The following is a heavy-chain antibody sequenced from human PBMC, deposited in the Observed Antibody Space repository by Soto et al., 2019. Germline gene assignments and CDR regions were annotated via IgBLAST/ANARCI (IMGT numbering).Heavy chain of an antibody. CDR2: IIPIFGTA. CDR3: ARTPIAARPNYYYCGMDV. CDR1: GGTFSSYA. J-gene: IGHJ6*02. D-gene: IGHD6-6*01. Sequence: GASVKVSCKASGGTFSSYAISWVRQAPGQGLEWMGGIIPIFGTANYAQKFQGRVTITADESTSTAYMELSSLRSEDTAVYYCARTPIAARPNYYYCGMDVWGQGTTVTVSS. V-gene: IGHV1-69*13.